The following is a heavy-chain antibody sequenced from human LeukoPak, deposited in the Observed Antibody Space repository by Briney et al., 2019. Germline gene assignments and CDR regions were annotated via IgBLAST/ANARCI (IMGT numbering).Heavy chain of an antibody. Sequence: SETLSLTCTVSGGSISSGSYYWSWIRQSAGKGLEWIGRIYTSGSTNYNPSLKSRVTISVDTSKNQFSLKLNSVTAADTAVYYCARGWGDGYSYFDYWGQGTLVTVSS. J-gene: IGHJ4*02. CDR2: IYTSGST. CDR1: GGSISSGSYY. D-gene: IGHD5-24*01. V-gene: IGHV4-61*02. CDR3: ARGWGDGYSYFDY.